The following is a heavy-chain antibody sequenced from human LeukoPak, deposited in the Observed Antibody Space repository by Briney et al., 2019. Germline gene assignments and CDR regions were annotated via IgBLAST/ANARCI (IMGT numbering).Heavy chain of an antibody. Sequence: PSETLSLTCTVSGGSISSSHWSWIRQPPGKGLEWIGNIHTSGGTNYSPSLKSRVTISADTSRNQFSLKLSSVIAADTAVYYCARGTSTVVTPNYYYYYCMDVWGKGTTVTVSS. CDR3: ARGTSTVVTPNYYYYYCMDV. J-gene: IGHJ6*03. CDR2: IHTSGGT. V-gene: IGHV4-4*09. D-gene: IGHD4-23*01. CDR1: GGSISSSH.